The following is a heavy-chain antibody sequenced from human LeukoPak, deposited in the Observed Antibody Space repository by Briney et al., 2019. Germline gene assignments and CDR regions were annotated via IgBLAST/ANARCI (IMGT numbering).Heavy chain of an antibody. CDR3: ARETYYYDLVGAFDI. V-gene: IGHV4-31*03. CDR2: IYYSGST. J-gene: IGHJ3*02. CDR1: GGSISSGGYY. D-gene: IGHD3-22*01. Sequence: TSETLSLTCTVSGGSISSGGYYWSWIRQHPGKGLEWIGYIYYSGSTYCNPSLKSRVTISVDTSKNQFSLKLSSVTAADTAVYYCARETYYYDLVGAFDIWGQGTMVTVSS.